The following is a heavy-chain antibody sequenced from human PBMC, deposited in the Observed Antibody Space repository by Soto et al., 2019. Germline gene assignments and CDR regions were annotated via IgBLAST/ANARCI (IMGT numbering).Heavy chain of an antibody. Sequence: QVQLVESGGGVVQPEKSLRLSCAASGFTFSSFGMHWVRQAPGKGLEWVAVISPYDGNDIYYSDSVKGRFTISRDNSKDTLYLQMNNLRPNDTAVYYCAKGPLYYDYYFMDVWGTGTTVTVSS. CDR1: GFTFSSFG. CDR2: ISPYDGNDI. V-gene: IGHV3-30*18. J-gene: IGHJ6*03. CDR3: AKGPLYYDYYFMDV.